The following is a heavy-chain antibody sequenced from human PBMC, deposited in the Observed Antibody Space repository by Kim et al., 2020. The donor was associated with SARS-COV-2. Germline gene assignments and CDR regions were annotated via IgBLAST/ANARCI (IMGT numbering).Heavy chain of an antibody. V-gene: IGHV3-30*18. Sequence: GGSLRLSCAASGFTFSSYGMHWVRQAPGKGLEWVAVISYDGSNKYYADSVKGRFTISRDNSKNTLYLQMNSLRAEDTAVYYCANDRAEVEITIFGVVISPDYYYYGMDVWGQGTTVTVSS. J-gene: IGHJ6*02. D-gene: IGHD3-3*01. CDR1: GFTFSSYG. CDR2: ISYDGSNK. CDR3: ANDRAEVEITIFGVVISPDYYYYGMDV.